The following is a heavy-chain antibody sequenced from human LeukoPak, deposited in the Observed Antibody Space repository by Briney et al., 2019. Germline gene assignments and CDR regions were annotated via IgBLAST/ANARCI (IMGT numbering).Heavy chain of an antibody. Sequence: LSLTCTVSGGSISSGGYYWSWIRQHPGKGLEWIGYIYYSGSTYYNPSLKSRVTISVDTSKNQFSLKLTSVTAADTAVYYCARELGNNWNYLYYYGMDVWGQGTTVTVSS. CDR3: ARELGNNWNYLYYYGMDV. D-gene: IGHD1-7*01. V-gene: IGHV4-31*03. CDR1: GGSISSGGYY. J-gene: IGHJ6*02. CDR2: IYYSGST.